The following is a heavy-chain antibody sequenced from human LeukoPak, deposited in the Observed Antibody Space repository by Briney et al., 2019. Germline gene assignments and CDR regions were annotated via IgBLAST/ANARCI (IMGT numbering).Heavy chain of an antibody. CDR1: GGSTSSYY. Sequence: SETLSLTCTVSGGSTSSYYWSWIRQPPGKGLEWIGYIYYSGSTNYNPSLKSRVTISVDTSKNQFSLKLSSVTAADTAVYYCARSGRFPESHFDYWGQGTLVTVSS. CDR3: ARSGRFPESHFDY. CDR2: IYYSGST. J-gene: IGHJ4*02. V-gene: IGHV4-59*01. D-gene: IGHD3-3*01.